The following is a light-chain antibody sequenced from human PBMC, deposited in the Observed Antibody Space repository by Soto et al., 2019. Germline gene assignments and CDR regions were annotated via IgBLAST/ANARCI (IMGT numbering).Light chain of an antibody. V-gene: IGKV1-5*03. J-gene: IGKJ1*01. CDR2: LAS. CDR3: QQYDTYRT. Sequence: DIQMTQSPSTLSASVGDRVTITCRASQSISRYLAWYQQKPGKAPKLLIYLASSLESGVPSRFSGSASGTEFTITISSLQPDDFATYYCQQYDTYRTFGQGTRVEIK. CDR1: QSISRY.